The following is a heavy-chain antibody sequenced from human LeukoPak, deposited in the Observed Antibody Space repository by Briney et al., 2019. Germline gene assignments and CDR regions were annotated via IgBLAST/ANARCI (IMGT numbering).Heavy chain of an antibody. CDR1: GGSISSYY. J-gene: IGHJ2*01. CDR3: ARGVKIEYSSSSRNWFFDL. D-gene: IGHD6-6*01. Sequence: SETLSLTCTVSGGSISSYYWSWIWQPPGKGLEWIGYIYYSGSTNYNPSLKSRVTISLDTSKNQFSLKLSSVTAADTAVYYCARGVKIEYSSSSRNWFFDLWGRGTLVTVSS. CDR2: IYYSGST. V-gene: IGHV4-59*08.